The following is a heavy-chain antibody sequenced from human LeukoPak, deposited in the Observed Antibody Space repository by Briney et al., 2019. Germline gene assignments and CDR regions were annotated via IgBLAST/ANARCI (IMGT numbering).Heavy chain of an antibody. CDR3: ARAGSGFYSFDY. D-gene: IGHD3-22*01. CDR1: GYTFTSYY. J-gene: IGHJ4*02. Sequence: ASVKVSCKASGYTFTSYYMHWVRQAPGQGLEWMGIINPSGGSTNYAQKFQGRVTMTRDTSISTAYMELSRLRSDDTALYYCARAGSGFYSFDYWGQGTLVTVSS. V-gene: IGHV1-2*02. CDR2: INPSGGST.